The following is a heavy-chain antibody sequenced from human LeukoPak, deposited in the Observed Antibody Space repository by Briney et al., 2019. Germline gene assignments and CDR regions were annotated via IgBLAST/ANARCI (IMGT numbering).Heavy chain of an antibody. J-gene: IGHJ5*02. Sequence: SETLSLTCTVSGGSISSGGYYWSWIRQHPGKGLEWIGYIYCSGSTYYNPSLKSRVTISVDTSKNQFSLKLSSVTAADTAVYYCARDGSAALGINWFDPWGQETLVTVSS. V-gene: IGHV4-31*03. CDR2: IYCSGST. D-gene: IGHD1-26*01. CDR1: GGSISSGGYY. CDR3: ARDGSAALGINWFDP.